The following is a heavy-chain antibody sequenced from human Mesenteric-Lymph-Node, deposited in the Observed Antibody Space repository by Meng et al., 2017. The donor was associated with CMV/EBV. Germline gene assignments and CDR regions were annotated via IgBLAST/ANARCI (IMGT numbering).Heavy chain of an antibody. CDR2: IYRGGET. V-gene: IGHV3-53*01. D-gene: IGHD3-10*01. J-gene: IGHJ6*01. Sequence: GGSLRLSCEASGFTVSTNYMSWVRQAPGKGLEWVSVIYRGGETFYADSVKGRFTISRDNSKNTLYLQMNSLRAEDTAVYYCAKDSGESLYYYYAMDVWGQGTTVTVSS. CDR3: AKDSGESLYYYYAMDV. CDR1: GFTVSTNY.